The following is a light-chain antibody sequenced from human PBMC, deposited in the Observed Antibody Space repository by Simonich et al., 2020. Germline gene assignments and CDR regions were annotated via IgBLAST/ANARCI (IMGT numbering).Light chain of an antibody. CDR2: GGTGGIVG. V-gene: IGLV9-49*01. Sequence: QPVLTQPPSASASLGASVTLTCTLSSGYSNYKVDWYQQRPGKGPRFVMRGGTGGIVGSKGEGIPDRFSVFGSGLNRYLTIKNIQEEDESDYHCGADHGSGSNFVVFGGGTKLTVL. CDR3: GADHGSGSNFVV. CDR1: SGYSNYK. J-gene: IGLJ2*01.